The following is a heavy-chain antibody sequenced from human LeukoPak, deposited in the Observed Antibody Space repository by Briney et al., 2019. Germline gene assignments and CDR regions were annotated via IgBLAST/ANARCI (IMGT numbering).Heavy chain of an antibody. D-gene: IGHD3-3*01. V-gene: IGHV1-69*06. CDR3: ARPYDFWSAPRDYYYYYYMNV. Sequence: ASVKVSCKAAGGTFSSYAISWVRQAPGQGLEWMGGIIPIFGTANYAQQFQGRVTITADKSTSTAYMELMSLISEDTAVYYCARPYDFWSAPRDYYYYYYMNVSSKATTVTASS. J-gene: IGHJ6*03. CDR2: IIPIFGTA. CDR1: GGTFSSYA.